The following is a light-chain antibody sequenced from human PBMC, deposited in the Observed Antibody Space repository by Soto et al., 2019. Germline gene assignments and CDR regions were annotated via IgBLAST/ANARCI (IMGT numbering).Light chain of an antibody. V-gene: IGKV1-5*03. Sequence: DIQMTQSPSTLSASVGDRVTITCRASQSISSWLAWYQQKPGKAPKLLIYKASSLESGVPSRLSGSGSGTEFTLTISSMKPDDFATYYCQQYNSYRTFGHGTKVDIK. J-gene: IGKJ1*01. CDR1: QSISSW. CDR2: KAS. CDR3: QQYNSYRT.